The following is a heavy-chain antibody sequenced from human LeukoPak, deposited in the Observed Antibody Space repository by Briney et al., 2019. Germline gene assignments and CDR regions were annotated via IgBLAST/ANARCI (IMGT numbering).Heavy chain of an antibody. CDR3: ARGPSNIAVAATDFDY. Sequence: ASVKVSCKASGYTFTSYYMHWVRQAPGQGLEWMGIINPSGGSTSYAQKFQGRVTMTRDMSTSTVYMELSSLRSEDTAVYYCARGPSNIAVAATDFDYRGQGTLVAVSS. V-gene: IGHV1-46*01. D-gene: IGHD6-19*01. J-gene: IGHJ4*02. CDR2: INPSGGST. CDR1: GYTFTSYY.